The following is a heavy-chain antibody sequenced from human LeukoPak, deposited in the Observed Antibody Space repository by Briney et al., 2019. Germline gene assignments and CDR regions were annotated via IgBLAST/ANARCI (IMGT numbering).Heavy chain of an antibody. J-gene: IGHJ5*02. CDR1: GGSISTSNYY. CDR2: IYYSGST. V-gene: IGHV4-39*07. D-gene: IGHD2-15*01. CDR3: ASDPSKPRYCSGGSCYPTLNWFDP. Sequence: PSETLSLTRTVSGGSISTSNYYWGWIRQPPGKGLEWIGSIYYSGSTYYNPSLKSRVTISVDTSKNQFSLKLSSVTAADTAVYYCASDPSKPRYCSGGSCYPTLNWFDPWGQGTLVTVSS.